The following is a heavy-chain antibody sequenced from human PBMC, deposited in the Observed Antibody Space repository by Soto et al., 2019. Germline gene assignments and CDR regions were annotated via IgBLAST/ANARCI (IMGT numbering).Heavy chain of an antibody. CDR3: ARKGAGVGGKCYY. D-gene: IGHD3-16*01. CDR2: ISAYNGNT. V-gene: IGHV1-18*01. Sequence: GASVKVSCKASGYTFYIYHISWVRQAPGQGLEWMGWISAYNGNTNYAQKLQGRVTVTTDKSTNTVYMELRSLRSDDTAMYFCARKGAGVGGKCYYWAWGTLVTVSS. CDR1: GYTFYIYH. J-gene: IGHJ4*02.